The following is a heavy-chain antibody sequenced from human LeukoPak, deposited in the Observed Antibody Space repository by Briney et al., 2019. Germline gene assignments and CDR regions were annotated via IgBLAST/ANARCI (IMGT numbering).Heavy chain of an antibody. V-gene: IGHV1-3*04. CDR1: GYTFTDYL. CDR2: INTGSGNT. CDR3: VRWYLDYVDY. Sequence: RASVKVSCKASGYTFTDYLLHWVRQAPGQSPEWMGWINTGSGNTKYSQRFHRRLTITRDTSATTAYMELSSLRSEDTALYYCVRWYLDYVDYWGQGTLVTVSS. D-gene: IGHD6-13*01. J-gene: IGHJ4*02.